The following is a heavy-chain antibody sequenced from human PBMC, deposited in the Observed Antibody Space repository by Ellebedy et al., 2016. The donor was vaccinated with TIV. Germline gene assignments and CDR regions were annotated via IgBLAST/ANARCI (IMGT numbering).Heavy chain of an antibody. CDR1: GFTFSSYA. CDR2: ISGSGGST. J-gene: IGHJ4*02. CDR3: AKGSRDLYCSSTSCYVD. Sequence: PGGSLRLSCAASGFTFSSYAMSWVRQAPGKGLEWVSAISGSGGSTYYADSVKGRFTISRDNSKNTLYLQMNSLRAEDTAVYYCAKGSRDLYCSSTSCYVDWGQGTLVTVSS. V-gene: IGHV3-23*01. D-gene: IGHD2-2*01.